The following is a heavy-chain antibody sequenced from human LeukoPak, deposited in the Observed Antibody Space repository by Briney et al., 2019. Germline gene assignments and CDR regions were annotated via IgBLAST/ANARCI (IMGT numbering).Heavy chain of an antibody. Sequence: ASVKVSCKASGYTFTSYYMHWVRQAPGQRLEWMGIINPSVGSTSYAQKFQGRVTMTRDTSTTTVYMELSSLRSEDTAVYYCARACRGYQLLCWFDPWGQGTLVTVSS. CDR2: INPSVGST. V-gene: IGHV1-46*01. CDR1: GYTFTSYY. J-gene: IGHJ5*02. D-gene: IGHD2-2*01. CDR3: ARACRGYQLLCWFDP.